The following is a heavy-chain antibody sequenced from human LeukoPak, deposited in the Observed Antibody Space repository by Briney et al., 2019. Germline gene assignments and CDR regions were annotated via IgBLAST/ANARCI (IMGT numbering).Heavy chain of an antibody. J-gene: IGHJ6*02. CDR1: GYTFTGYY. V-gene: IGHV1-2*02. CDR3: ARAPSRFLEWLSASNYYGMDV. Sequence: GASVKVSCKASGYTFTGYYMHWARQAPGQGLEWMGWINPNSGGTNYAQKFQGRVTMTRDTSISTAYMELSRLRSDDTAVYYCARAPSRFLEWLSASNYYGMDVWGQGTTVTVSS. D-gene: IGHD3-3*01. CDR2: INPNSGGT.